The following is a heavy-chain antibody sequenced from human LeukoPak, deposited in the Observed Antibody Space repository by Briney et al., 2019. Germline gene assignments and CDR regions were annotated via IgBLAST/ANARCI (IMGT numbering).Heavy chain of an antibody. CDR2: ISGSGGST. CDR3: AKDRASSGWYSPDAFDI. J-gene: IGHJ3*02. Sequence: GGSLRLSGPASGFTLNDYGMSWFRKAPGKGLGWVSPISGSGGSTYYADSVKGRFTISRDNSKNTLYLQMNGLRAEDTTVYYCAKDRASSGWYSPDAFDIWGQGTMVTVSS. CDR1: GFTLNDYG. V-gene: IGHV3-23*01. D-gene: IGHD6-19*01.